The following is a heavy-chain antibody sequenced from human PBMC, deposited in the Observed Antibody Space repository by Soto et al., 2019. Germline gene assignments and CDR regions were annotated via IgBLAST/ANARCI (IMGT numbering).Heavy chain of an antibody. Sequence: EVQLVESGGGLVQPGGSLRLSCAASGFTFSSYGMSWVRQAPGKGLEWVANIKQDGSEKYYVDSVKGRFTISRDNAKNSLYLQMNSLRAEDTAVYYCARDLTDYGDTEYYFDYWGQGTLVTVSS. J-gene: IGHJ4*02. CDR1: GFTFSSYG. V-gene: IGHV3-7*04. CDR2: IKQDGSEK. D-gene: IGHD4-17*01. CDR3: ARDLTDYGDTEYYFDY.